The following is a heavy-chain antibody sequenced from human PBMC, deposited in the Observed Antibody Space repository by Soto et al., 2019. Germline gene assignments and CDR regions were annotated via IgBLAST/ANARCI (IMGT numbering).Heavy chain of an antibody. V-gene: IGHV2-5*02. CDR1: GFSLTTGGMG. CDR2: IYWDDDK. D-gene: IGHD2-8*02. CDR3: ARIYCAGGNCYRRGGFYYGMDV. Sequence: QITLKESGPTLVLPTQTLTLTCSCSGFSLTTGGMGVGWIRQPPGKALEWLALIYWDDDKGYSPSLKSRLTIIKDISKNQVVLTMTKLDPVDTATYYCARIYCAGGNCYRRGGFYYGMDVWGQGTTVTVSS. J-gene: IGHJ6*02.